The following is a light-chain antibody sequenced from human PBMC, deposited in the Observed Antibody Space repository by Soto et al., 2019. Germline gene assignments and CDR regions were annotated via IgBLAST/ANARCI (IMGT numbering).Light chain of an antibody. J-gene: IGKJ2*01. V-gene: IGKV1-39*01. CDR1: QSISNY. CDR2: AAS. Sequence: DIQMTQSPSSLSASVGDRLTITCRASQSISNYLNWYQKKLGKAHKLLIYAASSLQSGVPSRFSGSGSGTEFTLTISRLQPEDFATYYCQQSYSTPYTFGQGTKVEIK. CDR3: QQSYSTPYT.